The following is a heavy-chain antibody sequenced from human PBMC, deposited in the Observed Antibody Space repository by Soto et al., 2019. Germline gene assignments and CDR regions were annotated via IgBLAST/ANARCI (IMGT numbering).Heavy chain of an antibody. CDR2: MNPNSGNT. CDR1: GYTFTSYD. V-gene: IGHV1-8*01. Sequence: ASVKVSCKASGYTFTSYDINWVRQATGQGLEWMGWMNPNSGNTGYAQKFQGRVTMTRNTSISTAYMELSSLRSEDTAVYYCARGVPQIAAAGTFLYYYYMDVWGKGTTVTVSS. CDR3: ARGVPQIAAAGTFLYYYYMDV. D-gene: IGHD6-13*01. J-gene: IGHJ6*03.